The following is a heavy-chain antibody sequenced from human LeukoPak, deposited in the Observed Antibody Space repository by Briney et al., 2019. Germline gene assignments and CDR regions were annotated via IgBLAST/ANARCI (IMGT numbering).Heavy chain of an antibody. V-gene: IGHV3-7*01. CDR2: IKQDGSEK. Sequence: GGSLRLSCAASGFTFSSYWMSWVRQAPGKGLEWVANIKQDGSEKYYVDSVKGRFTISRDNSKNTLYLQMNSLRADDTALYYCAKNEVWWLPDSWGQGTLVTVSS. CDR1: GFTFSSYW. CDR3: AKNEVWWLPDS. J-gene: IGHJ4*02. D-gene: IGHD5-12*01.